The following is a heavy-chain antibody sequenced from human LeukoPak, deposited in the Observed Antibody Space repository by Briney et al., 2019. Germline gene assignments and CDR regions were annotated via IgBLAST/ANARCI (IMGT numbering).Heavy chain of an antibody. CDR2: IVGDSTIE. V-gene: IGHV3-23*01. CDR1: GFAFNNDA. J-gene: IGHJ6*03. Sequence: GGSLRLSCAASGFAFNNDAMTWVRQPPGKGLEWVSTIVGDSTIEDYADSVKGRFTISSDNSKTMLFLHMNSLRAEDTAIYYCARQPYFYYYLDVWGKGTTVTVTS. CDR3: ARQPYFYYYLDV. D-gene: IGHD5-18*01.